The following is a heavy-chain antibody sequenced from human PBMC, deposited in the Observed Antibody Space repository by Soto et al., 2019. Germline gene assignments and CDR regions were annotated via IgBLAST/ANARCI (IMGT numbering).Heavy chain of an antibody. CDR2: ISSSSSTI. V-gene: IGHV3-48*02. Sequence: PGGSLRLSCAASGFTFSSYSMNWVRQAPGKGLEWVSYISSSSSTIYYADTVKGRFTISRDNAKNSLYLQMNSLRDEDTAFYYCARPEYSSSSYGMDVWGQGTTVTVSS. CDR1: GFTFSSYS. D-gene: IGHD6-6*01. CDR3: ARPEYSSSSYGMDV. J-gene: IGHJ6*02.